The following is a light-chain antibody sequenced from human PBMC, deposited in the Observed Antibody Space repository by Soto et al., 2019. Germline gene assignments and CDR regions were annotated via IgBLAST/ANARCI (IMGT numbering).Light chain of an antibody. J-gene: IGLJ1*01. V-gene: IGLV2-14*01. CDR1: SSDVGGYNY. CDR2: DVS. Sequence: QSVLTQPASVSGCPGQSITICCTGASSDVGGYNYVSWYQQHPGKAPKLMIYDVSNRPSGVSNRFSGSKSGNTASLTISGLQAEDEADDYCSSYTSSSTLEVFGTGTKVTVL. CDR3: SSYTSSSTLEV.